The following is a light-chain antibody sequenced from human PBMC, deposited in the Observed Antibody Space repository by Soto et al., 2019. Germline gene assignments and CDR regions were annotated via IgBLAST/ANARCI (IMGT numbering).Light chain of an antibody. Sequence: SALTQPASVSGSPGQSITISCTGTSSDVGGYNYVSRYQQHPGKAPKFMIYDVSNRPSGVSNRFSGSKSGNTASLTISGLQAEDEADYYCCSYTTSNTRQIVVGTGTKLTVL. CDR1: SSDVGGYNY. CDR3: CSYTTSNTRQIV. V-gene: IGLV2-14*01. CDR2: DVS. J-gene: IGLJ1*01.